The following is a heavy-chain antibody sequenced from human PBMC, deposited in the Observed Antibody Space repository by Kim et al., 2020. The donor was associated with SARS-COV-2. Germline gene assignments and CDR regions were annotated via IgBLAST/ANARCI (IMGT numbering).Heavy chain of an antibody. CDR3: AREAGGDWGGGVDY. Sequence: SETLSLTCTVSGGSISSYYWSWIRQPPGKGLEWIGYIYYSGSTNYNPSLKSRVTISVDTSKNQFSLKLSSVTAADTAVYYCAREAGGDWGGGVDYWGQGTLVTVSS. CDR1: GGSISSYY. J-gene: IGHJ4*02. V-gene: IGHV4-59*13. D-gene: IGHD2-21*02. CDR2: IYYSGST.